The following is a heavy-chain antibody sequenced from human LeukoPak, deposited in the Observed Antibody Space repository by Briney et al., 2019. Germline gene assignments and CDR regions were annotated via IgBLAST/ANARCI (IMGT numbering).Heavy chain of an antibody. Sequence: PGGSLRLSCAASGFTFSSYAMHWVRQAPGKGLEWVAVISYDGSNKYYADSVKGRFTISRDNSKNTLYVQMNSLRAEDTAVYYCARDHVVVPAAMAGGGWRSYYFDYWGQGTLVTVSS. CDR2: ISYDGSNK. V-gene: IGHV3-30-3*01. D-gene: IGHD2-2*01. CDR1: GFTFSSYA. CDR3: ARDHVVVPAAMAGGGWRSYYFDY. J-gene: IGHJ4*02.